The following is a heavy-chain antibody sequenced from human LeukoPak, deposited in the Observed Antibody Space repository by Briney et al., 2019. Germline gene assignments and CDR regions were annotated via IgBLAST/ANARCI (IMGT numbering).Heavy chain of an antibody. Sequence: GASVKVSCKASGYSFTSHYMHWVRQAPGQGVEWLGLINPSGSSTLYVQKFHGRVTMTSDMSTTTDYMELSSLRSEDTAVYYCARDNSVGDVAWWFDPWGQGTLVTVSS. CDR2: INPSGSST. V-gene: IGHV1-46*01. D-gene: IGHD1-26*01. J-gene: IGHJ5*02. CDR1: GYSFTSHY. CDR3: ARDNSVGDVAWWFDP.